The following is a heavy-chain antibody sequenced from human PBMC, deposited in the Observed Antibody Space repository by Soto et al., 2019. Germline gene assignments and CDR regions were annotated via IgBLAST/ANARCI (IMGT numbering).Heavy chain of an antibody. CDR1: GGTFSSYT. CDR3: ARVAAHSGSYFFYYYGMDV. V-gene: IGHV1-69*02. J-gene: IGHJ6*02. CDR2: IIPILGIA. Sequence: SVKVSCKASGGTFSSYTISWVRQAPGQGLEWMGRIIPILGIANYAQKFQGRVTITADKSTSTAYMELSSLRSEDTAVYYCARVAAHSGSYFFYYYGMDVWGQGTTVTVSS. D-gene: IGHD1-26*01.